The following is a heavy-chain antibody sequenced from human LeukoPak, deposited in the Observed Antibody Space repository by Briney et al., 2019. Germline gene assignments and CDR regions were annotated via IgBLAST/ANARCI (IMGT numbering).Heavy chain of an antibody. Sequence: GASVKVSCKASGYTFVGYYMHWVRQAPGQGLEWMGWINPNSGGSNYAQKFQGRVTMTRDTSISTAYMELSRLRSDDTAVYYCARHPGYDYGMDVWGQGTTVTVSS. CDR3: ARHPGYDYGMDV. CDR1: GYTFVGYY. CDR2: INPNSGGS. V-gene: IGHV1-2*02. J-gene: IGHJ6*02.